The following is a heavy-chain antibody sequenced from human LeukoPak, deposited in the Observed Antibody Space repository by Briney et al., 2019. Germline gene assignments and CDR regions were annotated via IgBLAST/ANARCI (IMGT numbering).Heavy chain of an antibody. CDR3: ARENGDSSGWYPDDEHWFDP. D-gene: IGHD6-19*01. J-gene: IGHJ5*02. CDR1: GGSISSYY. V-gene: IGHV4-4*07. CDR2: IYTSGST. Sequence: PSETLSLTCTVSGGSISSYYWSWIRQPAGKGLGWIGRIYTSGSTNYNPSLKSRVTMSVDTSKNQFSLKLSSVTAADTAVYYCARENGDSSGWYPDDEHWFDPWGQGTLVTVSS.